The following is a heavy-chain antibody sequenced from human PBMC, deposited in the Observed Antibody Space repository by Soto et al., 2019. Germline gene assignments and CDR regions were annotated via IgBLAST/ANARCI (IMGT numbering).Heavy chain of an antibody. CDR2: IIPIFGTA. D-gene: IGHD3-10*01. V-gene: IGHV1-69*01. J-gene: IGHJ4*02. CDR1: GGTFSSYA. Sequence: QVQLVQSGAEVKKPGSSVKVSCKASGGTFSSYAISWVRQAPGQGLEWMGGIIPIFGTANYAQKIQGRVTITADESTSTAYMELSSLRSEDTAVYYCATGITMVRGGAALRDYWGQGTLVTVSS. CDR3: ATGITMVRGGAALRDY.